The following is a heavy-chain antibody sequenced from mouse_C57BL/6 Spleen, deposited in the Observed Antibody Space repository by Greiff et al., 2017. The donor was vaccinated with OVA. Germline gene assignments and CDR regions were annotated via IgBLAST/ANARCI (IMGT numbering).Heavy chain of an antibody. V-gene: IGHV1-82*01. CDR3: ARGGYYPMDY. CDR2: IYPGDGDT. J-gene: IGHJ4*01. Sequence: VHVVESGPELVKPGASVKISCKASGYAFSSSWMNWVKQRPGKGLEWIGRIYPGDGDTNYNGKFKGKATLTADKSSSTAYMQLSSLTAEDSAVYFCARGGYYPMDYWGQGTSVTVSS. CDR1: GYAFSSSW.